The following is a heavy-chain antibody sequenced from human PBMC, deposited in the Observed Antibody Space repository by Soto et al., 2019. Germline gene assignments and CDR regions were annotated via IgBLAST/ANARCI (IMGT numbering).Heavy chain of an antibody. J-gene: IGHJ6*03. CDR1: GFTFSSYW. D-gene: IGHD6-6*01. V-gene: IGHV3-7*01. Sequence: PGGSLRLACAASGFTFSSYWMSWVRQAPGKGLEWVANIKQDGSEKYYVDSVKGRFTISRDNAKNSLYLQMNSLRAEDTAVYYCARRIAARQSHYYYYMDVWGKGTTVTVSS. CDR2: IKQDGSEK. CDR3: ARRIAARQSHYYYYMDV.